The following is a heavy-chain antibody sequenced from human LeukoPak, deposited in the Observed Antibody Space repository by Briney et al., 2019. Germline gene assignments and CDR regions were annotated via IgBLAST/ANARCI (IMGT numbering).Heavy chain of an antibody. J-gene: IGHJ3*02. CDR1: GGTFSSYA. CDR3: ARDHYYYDSSGYPNDAFDI. D-gene: IGHD3-22*01. Sequence: SVKVSCKASGGTFSSYAISWVRQAPGQGLKWMGGIIPIFGTANYAQKFQGRVTITADESTSTAYMELSSLRSEDTAVYYCARDHYYYDSSGYPNDAFDIWGQGTMVTVSS. CDR2: IIPIFGTA. V-gene: IGHV1-69*13.